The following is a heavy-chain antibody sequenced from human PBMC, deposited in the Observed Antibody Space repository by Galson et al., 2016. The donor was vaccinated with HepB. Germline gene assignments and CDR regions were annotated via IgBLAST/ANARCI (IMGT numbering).Heavy chain of an antibody. Sequence: SLRLSCAASGFTFSSYGMHWVRQAPGKGLEWVAAISTSGGSTDYADSVRGRYTISRDNSKNMLYLQMNSLRAEDSALYYCAKGTTRLGDNWGQGALVTVSS. CDR3: AKGTTRLGDN. CDR2: ISTSGGST. V-gene: IGHV3-23*01. J-gene: IGHJ4*02. D-gene: IGHD4-11*01. CDR1: GFTFSSYG.